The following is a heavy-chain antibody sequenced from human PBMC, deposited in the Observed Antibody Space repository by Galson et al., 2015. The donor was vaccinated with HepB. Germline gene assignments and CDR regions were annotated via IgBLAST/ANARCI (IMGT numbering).Heavy chain of an antibody. CDR3: AKYPVLQLWPRGAYFDY. V-gene: IGHV3-23*01. D-gene: IGHD5-18*01. Sequence: SLRLSCAASGFTFRNYAMSWARQAPGKGLEWVPSISGSGDTTDYADYVKGRFAISRDNSKNSLYLQMNSLRAEDTAVYYCAKYPVLQLWPRGAYFDYWGQGALVTVSS. J-gene: IGHJ4*02. CDR2: ISGSGDTT. CDR1: GFTFRNYA.